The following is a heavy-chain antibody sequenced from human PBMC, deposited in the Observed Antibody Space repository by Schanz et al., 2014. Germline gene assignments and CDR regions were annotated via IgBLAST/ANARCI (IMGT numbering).Heavy chain of an antibody. CDR2: IIPIFGTG. D-gene: IGHD1-26*01. Sequence: KKPGSSVKVSCKASGGTFSSYAISWVRQAPGQGLEWMGGIIPIFGTGNNAQKFQGRVTITADESTSTAYMELSRLRAEDTAGYYCAKAINTLVQRIDAGELRGQGTMVDV. J-gene: IGHJ3*01. CDR3: AKAINTLVQRIDAGEL. CDR1: GGTFSSYA. V-gene: IGHV1-69*19.